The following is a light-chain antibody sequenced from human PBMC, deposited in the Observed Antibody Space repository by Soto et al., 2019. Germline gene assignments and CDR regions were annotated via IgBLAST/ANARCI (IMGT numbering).Light chain of an antibody. CDR1: QSVSSN. Sequence: EIVTTQSPATLSVSPGERATLSCRASQSVSSNLAWYQQKPGQAPRLLIYGASTRATGIPARFSGSGSGTEFTLTISSLQSEDFAVYYCQQYYNWPMYTFGQGTKLEIK. J-gene: IGKJ2*01. V-gene: IGKV3-15*01. CDR3: QQYYNWPMYT. CDR2: GAS.